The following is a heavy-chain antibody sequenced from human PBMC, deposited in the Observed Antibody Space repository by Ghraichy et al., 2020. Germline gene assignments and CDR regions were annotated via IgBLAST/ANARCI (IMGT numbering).Heavy chain of an antibody. J-gene: IGHJ4*02. V-gene: IGHV2-5*02. CDR2: IYWDDDK. CDR1: GFSLSTSGVG. CDR3: AHSFTVYCSGGSCYPDFDY. D-gene: IGHD2-15*01. Sequence: SGPTLVKPTQTLTLTCTFSGFSLSTSGVGVGWIRQPPGKALEWLALIYWDDDKRYSPSLKSRLTITKDTSKNQVVLTMTNMDPVDTATYYCAHSFTVYCSGGSCYPDFDYWGQGTLVTVSS.